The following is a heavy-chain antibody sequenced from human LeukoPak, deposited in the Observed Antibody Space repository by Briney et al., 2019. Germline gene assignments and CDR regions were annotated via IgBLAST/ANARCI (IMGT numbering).Heavy chain of an antibody. J-gene: IGHJ3*02. Sequence: GASVKVSCKASGYTFPNYEINWVRQAPGQGLEWMGRINPNSGGTNYAQKFQGRVTMTRDTSISTAYMELSRLRSDDTAVYYCARALLWFGEYAFDIWGQGTMATVSS. D-gene: IGHD3-10*01. CDR3: ARALLWFGEYAFDI. CDR2: INPNSGGT. V-gene: IGHV1-2*06. CDR1: GYTFPNYE.